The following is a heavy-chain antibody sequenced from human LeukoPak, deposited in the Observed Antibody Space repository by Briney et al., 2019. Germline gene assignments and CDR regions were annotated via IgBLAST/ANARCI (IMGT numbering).Heavy chain of an antibody. CDR2: IYYSGST. D-gene: IGHD5-12*01. CDR3: ARAGRIVTTHEGYWFDP. J-gene: IGHJ5*02. CDR1: GGSISSYY. V-gene: IGHV4-59*01. Sequence: SETLSLTCTVSGGSISSYYWSWIRQPPGKGLEWIGYIYYSGSTNYNPSLKSRVTISVDTPKNQFSLKLSSVTAADTAVYYCARAGRIVTTHEGYWFDPWGQGTLVTVSS.